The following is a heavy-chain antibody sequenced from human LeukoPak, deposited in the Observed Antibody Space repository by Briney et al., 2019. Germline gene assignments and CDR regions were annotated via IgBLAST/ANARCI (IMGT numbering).Heavy chain of an antibody. CDR1: GFTFSDYY. D-gene: IGHD2-2*01. CDR2: ISSSGSTI. CDR3: ARDIGTSYNWFDP. J-gene: IGHJ5*02. Sequence: PGGSLLLSCAASGFTFSDYYMSWIRAAPGKGLEWVSYISSSGSTIYYADSVKGRFTISRDNAKNSLYLQMNSPRAEDTAVYYCARDIGTSYNWFDPWGQGTLVTVSS. V-gene: IGHV3-11*01.